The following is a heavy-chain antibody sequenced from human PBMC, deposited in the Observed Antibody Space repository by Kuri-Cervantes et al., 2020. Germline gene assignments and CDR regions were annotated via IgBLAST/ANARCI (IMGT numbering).Heavy chain of an antibody. CDR3: ARDALRENYYYYGMDV. J-gene: IGHJ6*02. CDR1: GGSFSGYY. Sequence: LRLSCAVYGGSFSGYYWNWIRQPPGKGLEWIGEINHSGSTYYNPSLKSRVTISVDTSKNQFSLKLSSVTAADTAVYYCARDALRENYYYYGMDVWGQGTTVTVSS. D-gene: IGHD2/OR15-2a*01. CDR2: INHSGST. V-gene: IGHV4-34*09.